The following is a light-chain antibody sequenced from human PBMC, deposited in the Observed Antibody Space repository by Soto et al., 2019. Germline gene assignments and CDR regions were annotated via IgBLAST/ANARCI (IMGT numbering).Light chain of an antibody. J-gene: IGKJ5*01. CDR2: DAS. Sequence: EIVLTQSPVTLSVSPGERATLSCRASQSVRAFLAWYQQKPGQAPRLLIYDASNRATGTPARFSSRGSGTDFTLPISNLQPEDSAVYFCQQRFSWQVTFGQGTRLEIK. CDR3: QQRFSWQVT. V-gene: IGKV3-11*01. CDR1: QSVRAF.